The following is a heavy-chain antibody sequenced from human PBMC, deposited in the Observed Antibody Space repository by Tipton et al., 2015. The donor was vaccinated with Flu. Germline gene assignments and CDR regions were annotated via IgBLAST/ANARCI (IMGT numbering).Heavy chain of an antibody. J-gene: IGHJ4*02. V-gene: IGHV3-23*01. CDR3: AKVIPEIVVGLDS. Sequence: GSLRLSCAASGFTFIRYAMSWVRQAPGKGLEWVSTISNSGRSTYYADSVKGRFTISRDYSKVYLQMNSLRAEDTAIYYCAKVIPEIVVGLDSWGQGTLVTVSS. D-gene: IGHD3-22*01. CDR2: ISNSGRST. CDR1: GFTFIRYA.